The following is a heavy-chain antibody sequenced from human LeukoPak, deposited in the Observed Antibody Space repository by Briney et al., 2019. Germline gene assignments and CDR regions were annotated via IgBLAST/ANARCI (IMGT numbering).Heavy chain of an antibody. CDR1: GFTFSSYE. CDR2: ISSSSSTI. Sequence: GGSLRLSCAASGFTFSSYEMNWVRQAPGKGLEWVSYISSSSSTIYYADSVKGRFTISRDNSKNSLYLQMNSLRAEDTAVYYCARSYLYYYGSGSYDYWGQGTLVTVSS. D-gene: IGHD3-10*01. J-gene: IGHJ4*02. V-gene: IGHV3-48*03. CDR3: ARSYLYYYGSGSYDY.